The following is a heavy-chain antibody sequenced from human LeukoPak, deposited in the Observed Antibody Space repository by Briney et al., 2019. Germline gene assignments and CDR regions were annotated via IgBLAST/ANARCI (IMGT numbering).Heavy chain of an antibody. CDR2: TYYRSKWYN. J-gene: IGHJ4*02. V-gene: IGHV6-1*01. D-gene: IGHD6-6*01. CDR3: ARDSSSFDY. CDR1: GDSVSSNSAA. Sequence: SQTLSLTCAISGDSVSSNSAAWNWIRQSPSRGLEWLGRTYYRSKWYNTYAGSVKSRININPDTSKNQFCLHLNSVTPDDTAVYYCARDSSSFDYWGRGTLVTVSS.